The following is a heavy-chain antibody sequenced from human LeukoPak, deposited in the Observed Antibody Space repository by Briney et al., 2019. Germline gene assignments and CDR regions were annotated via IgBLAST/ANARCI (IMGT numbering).Heavy chain of an antibody. V-gene: IGHV3-7*03. J-gene: IGHJ4*02. CDR2: IKQDGSDK. CDR3: ARKTVVGSYFDY. Sequence: GGSLRLSWAASGFTFSAYWMSWVRQAPEKGLEWVANIKQDGSDKYYVDSVKGRFTISRDNAKNSLYLQMNSLRAEDTAVYYCARKTVVGSYFDYWGQGTPVTVSS. D-gene: IGHD4-23*01. CDR1: GFTFSAYW.